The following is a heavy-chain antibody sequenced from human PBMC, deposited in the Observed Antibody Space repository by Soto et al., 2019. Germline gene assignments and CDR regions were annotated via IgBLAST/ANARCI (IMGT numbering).Heavy chain of an antibody. V-gene: IGHV4-39*02. CDR2: IYYSGST. Sequence: SETLSLTCTVSGGSISSSSYYWGWIRQPPGKGLEWIGSIYYSGSTYYNPSLKSRVTISVDTSKNQFSLKLSSVTAADTAVYYCARDDYGDPFDYWGQGTLVTVSS. J-gene: IGHJ4*02. D-gene: IGHD4-17*01. CDR3: ARDDYGDPFDY. CDR1: GGSISSSSYY.